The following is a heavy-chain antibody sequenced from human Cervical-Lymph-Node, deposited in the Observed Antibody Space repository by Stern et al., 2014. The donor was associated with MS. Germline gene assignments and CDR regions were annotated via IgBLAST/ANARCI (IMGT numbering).Heavy chain of an antibody. CDR3: AKVAYSGNALDY. Sequence: EVQLVESGGDLVQPGGSLRLSCAASEFTFSDYSMTWVRQAPQKGLEWVSTIISSGVITYYADPVKGRFTISRDNSKSTLTLHMNSLRAEDTAIYFCAKVAYSGNALDYWGQGTLVTVSS. V-gene: IGHV3-23*04. CDR2: IISSGVIT. J-gene: IGHJ4*02. D-gene: IGHD4-23*01. CDR1: EFTFSDYS.